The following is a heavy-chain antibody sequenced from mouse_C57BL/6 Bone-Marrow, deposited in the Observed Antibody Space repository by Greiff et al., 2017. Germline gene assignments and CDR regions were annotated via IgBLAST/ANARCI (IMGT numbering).Heavy chain of an antibody. D-gene: IGHD1-1*02. CDR3: AKVAARNWYFDV. CDR2: IDPNSGGT. V-gene: IGHV1-72*01. CDR1: GYTFTSYW. Sequence: QVQLQQSGAELVKPGASVKLSCKASGYTFTSYWMHWVKQRPGRGLEWIGRIDPNSGGTKYNEKFKSKATLTVDKPSRTAYMQLISLSSEDAAVYYCAKVAARNWYFDVWGTGTTVTVSS. J-gene: IGHJ1*03.